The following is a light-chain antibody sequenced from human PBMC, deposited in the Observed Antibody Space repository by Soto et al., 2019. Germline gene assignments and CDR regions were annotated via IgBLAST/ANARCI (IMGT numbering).Light chain of an antibody. V-gene: IGKV1-5*03. J-gene: IGKJ5*01. CDR3: QQFNSYPIT. CDR2: KAS. Sequence: IHMTQSPSTLSASVWDRVTITCRASQTIGTWLAWYQQKPAKAPKLLIYKASTLESGVPSRFSGSGSGTEFTLTISSLQPEDFATYYCQQFNSYPITFGQGTRLRL. CDR1: QTIGTW.